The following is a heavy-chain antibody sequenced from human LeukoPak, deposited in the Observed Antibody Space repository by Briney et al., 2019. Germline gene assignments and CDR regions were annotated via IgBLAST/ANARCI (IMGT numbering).Heavy chain of an antibody. J-gene: IGHJ4*02. CDR3: ARGYCSGGSCYVDY. V-gene: IGHV4-59*01. CDR2: IYYSGST. CDR1: GGSISSYY. D-gene: IGHD2-15*01. Sequence: SETLSLTCTVSGGSISSYYWSWIRQPPGKGLEWIGYIYYSGSTNYNPSLKSRVTISVDTSKNQFSLKLSSVTAADTAVYYCARGYCSGGSCYVDYWGQGTLVTVSS.